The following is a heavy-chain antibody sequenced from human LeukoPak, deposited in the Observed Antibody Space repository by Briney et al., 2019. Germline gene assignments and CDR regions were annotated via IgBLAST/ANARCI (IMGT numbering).Heavy chain of an antibody. D-gene: IGHD3-3*01. V-gene: IGHV4-39*01. Sequence: SETLSLTCTVSGGSISSSSYYWGWIPQPPGKGLEWIGNIYHNGSTDYNPSLKSRVTISEDTSKTQFSLKRSSVTAADTAVYYFAPYFWSGTNIIDYWGEGTLVTVSS. CDR3: APYFWSGTNIIDY. J-gene: IGHJ4*02. CDR2: IYHNGST. CDR1: GGSISSSSYY.